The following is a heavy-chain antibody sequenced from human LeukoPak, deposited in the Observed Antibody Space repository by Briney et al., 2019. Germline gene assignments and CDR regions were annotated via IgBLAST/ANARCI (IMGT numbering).Heavy chain of an antibody. Sequence: SETLSLTCAVYGGSFSGYYWSWIRQPPGKGLEWIGEINHSGSTNYNPSLKSRVTISVDTSKNQFSLKLSSVTAADTAVYYCAKDLIQLWSIPGFDYWGQGTLVTVSS. V-gene: IGHV4-34*01. CDR1: GGSFSGYY. D-gene: IGHD5-18*01. CDR2: INHSGST. J-gene: IGHJ4*02. CDR3: AKDLIQLWSIPGFDY.